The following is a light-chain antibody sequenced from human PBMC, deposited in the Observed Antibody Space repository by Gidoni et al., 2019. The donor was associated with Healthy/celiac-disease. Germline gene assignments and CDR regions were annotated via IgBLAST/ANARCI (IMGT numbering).Light chain of an antibody. V-gene: IGKV1-39*01. J-gene: IGKJ1*01. CDR1: QSISSY. CDR3: QQSYSTPWT. Sequence: DIQMNPSPSSLSASVGDRVTITCRASQSISSYLNWYQQKPGKAPKLLIYAASSLQSGVPSRFSGSGSGTDFTLTISSLQPEDFATYYCQQSYSTPWTFXQXTKVEIK. CDR2: AAS.